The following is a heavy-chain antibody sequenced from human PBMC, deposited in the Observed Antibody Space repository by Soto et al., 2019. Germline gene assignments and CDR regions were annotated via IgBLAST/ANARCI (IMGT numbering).Heavy chain of an antibody. D-gene: IGHD3-3*01. V-gene: IGHV1-18*01. CDR2: ISAYNGNT. J-gene: IGHJ4*02. CDR3: ARDFRRSWSGYNAFDY. CDR1: GYTFTSYG. Sequence: GASVKVSCKASGYTFTSYGISWVRQAPGQGLEWMGWISAYNGNTNYAQKLQGRVTMTTDTSTSTAYMELRSLRSDDTAVYYCARDFRRSWSGYNAFDYWGQGTLVTVSS.